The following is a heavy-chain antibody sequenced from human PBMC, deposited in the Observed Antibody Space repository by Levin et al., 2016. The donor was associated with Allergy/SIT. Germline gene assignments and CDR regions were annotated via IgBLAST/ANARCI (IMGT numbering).Heavy chain of an antibody. V-gene: IGHV1-46*01. J-gene: IGHJ4*02. D-gene: IGHD5-24*01. Sequence: ASVKVSCKASGYTFTSYYMHWVRQAPGQGLEWMGIINPSGGSTSYAQKFQGRVTMTRDTSTSTVYMELSSLRSEDTAVYYCASIDVNRDGYNAPGDYWGQGTLVTVSS. CDR3: ASIDVNRDGYNAPGDY. CDR2: INPSGGST. CDR1: GYTFTSYY.